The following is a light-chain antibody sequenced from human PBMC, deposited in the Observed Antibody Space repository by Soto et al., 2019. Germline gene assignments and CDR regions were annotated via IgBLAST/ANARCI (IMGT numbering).Light chain of an antibody. Sequence: EVVLTKSPGTLSLSPGARATLSCRASQSVSNSYVAWYQQKPGQAPRLLIYGASNRATGIPDRFSGSGSGTDFTLTISRLEPEDLAVYYCQQYGSSGTFGQGTKVDIK. CDR2: GAS. J-gene: IGKJ1*01. V-gene: IGKV3-20*01. CDR1: QSVSNSY. CDR3: QQYGSSGT.